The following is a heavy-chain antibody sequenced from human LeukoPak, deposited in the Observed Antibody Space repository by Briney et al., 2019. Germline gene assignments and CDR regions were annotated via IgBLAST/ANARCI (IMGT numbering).Heavy chain of an antibody. CDR1: GYTFTSYY. Sequence: ASVKVSCKASGYTFTSYYIHWVRQAPGQGLDWMGWINPYSGVTKYAQKFQGRVTMTGDTSITTAYMELSRLRSDDTAMYYCARPGYDIWSGSFDSWGQGTLVTVSS. CDR2: INPYSGVT. CDR3: ARPGYDIWSGSFDS. J-gene: IGHJ4*02. V-gene: IGHV1-2*02. D-gene: IGHD3-3*01.